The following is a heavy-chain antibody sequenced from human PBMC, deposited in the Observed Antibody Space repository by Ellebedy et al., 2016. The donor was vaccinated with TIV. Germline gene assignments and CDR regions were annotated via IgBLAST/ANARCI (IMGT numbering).Heavy chain of an antibody. CDR1: GYDFTKKW. CDR2: IDPIDSYT. V-gene: IGHV5-10-1*01. CDR3: ATTVEGEPFEH. J-gene: IGHJ4*02. D-gene: IGHD1-26*01. Sequence: KVSXKASGYDFTKKWISWVRQVPGEGLEWLGNIDPIDSYTTYSPPFQGHVTISVDKSLSTAYVQWSNMRASDTAVYYCATTVEGEPFEHWGQGILVSVSS.